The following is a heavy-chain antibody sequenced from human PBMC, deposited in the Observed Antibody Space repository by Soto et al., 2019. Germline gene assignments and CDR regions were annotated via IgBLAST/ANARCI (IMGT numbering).Heavy chain of an antibody. CDR3: AGVGVGY. Sequence: QVQLQESGPGLVKPSETLSLTCTVSGGSISSYYWSWIRQPPGKGLEWIGYIYYSGSTNYNPSLKIRVTISVDTSKNQFSLKLSSVTAADTAVYYCAGVGVGYWGQGTLVTVSS. CDR2: IYYSGST. J-gene: IGHJ4*02. V-gene: IGHV4-59*01. CDR1: GGSISSYY. D-gene: IGHD1-26*01.